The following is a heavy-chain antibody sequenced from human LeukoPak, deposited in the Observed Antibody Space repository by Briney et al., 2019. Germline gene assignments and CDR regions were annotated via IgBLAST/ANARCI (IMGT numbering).Heavy chain of an antibody. CDR2: ISGSGGST. V-gene: IGHV3-23*01. CDR1: GFTFSSYA. Sequence: GGSLRLSCAASGFTFSSYAMSWVRQAPGKGLEWVSAISGSGGSTYYADSVKGRFTISRDDSKNTLYLQMNSLRAEDTAVYYCAKDLYKGDIVVVPAATPIDYWGQGTLVTVSS. CDR3: AKDLYKGDIVVVPAATPIDY. D-gene: IGHD2-2*01. J-gene: IGHJ4*02.